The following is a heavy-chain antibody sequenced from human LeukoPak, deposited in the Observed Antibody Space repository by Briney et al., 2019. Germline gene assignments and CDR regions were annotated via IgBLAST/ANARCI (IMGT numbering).Heavy chain of an antibody. CDR2: ISYDGSNK. CDR1: GFTFSSYA. J-gene: IGHJ3*02. CDR3: VREDNAFNI. V-gene: IGHV3-30-3*01. Sequence: GGSLRLSCAASGFTFSSYAMHWVRQAPGKGLEWVAVISYDGSNKYYADSVKGRFTISRDNAKNTLYLQMNSLRAEDTAIYYCVREDNAFNIWGQGTLVTVSS.